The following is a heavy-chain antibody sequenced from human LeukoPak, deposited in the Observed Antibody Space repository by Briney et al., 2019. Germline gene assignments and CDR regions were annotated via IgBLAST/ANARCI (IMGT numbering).Heavy chain of an antibody. CDR1: GGTFSSYA. J-gene: IGHJ3*02. CDR3: ARMDGYCSGGSCYRDAFDI. V-gene: IGHV1-69*06. Sequence: SVKVSCKASGGTFSSYAISWVRQAPGQGLEWMGGIIPIFGTANYAQKFQGRATITADKSTSTAYMELSSLRSEDTAVYYCARMDGYCSGGSCYRDAFDIWGQGTMVTVSP. D-gene: IGHD2-15*01. CDR2: IIPIFGTA.